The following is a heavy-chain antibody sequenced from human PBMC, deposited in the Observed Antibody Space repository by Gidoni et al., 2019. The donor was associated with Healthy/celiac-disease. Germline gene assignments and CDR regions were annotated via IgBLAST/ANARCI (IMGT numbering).Heavy chain of an antibody. V-gene: IGHV4-4*02. CDR3: ARVTLGYCSSTSCYSSGWFDP. D-gene: IGHD2-2*01. CDR2: IYHSGST. CDR1: GGSIRSSNW. Sequence: QVQLQESGPGLVKPSGTLSLTCAVSGGSIRSSNWCSWVRQPPGKGLEWIGEIYHSGSTNYNPSLKSRVTISVDKSKNQFSLKLSSVTAADTAVYYCARVTLGYCSSTSCYSSGWFDPWGQGTLVTVSS. J-gene: IGHJ5*02.